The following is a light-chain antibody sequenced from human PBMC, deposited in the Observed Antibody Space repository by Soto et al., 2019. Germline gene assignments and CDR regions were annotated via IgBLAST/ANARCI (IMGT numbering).Light chain of an antibody. CDR1: QTVSGSL. Sequence: ENVLTQSPGTLSLSAGDRATLSCRASQTVSGSLLAWYQQKPGQPPRLLIYGISTRATGIPARFSGSGSGTEFSLTISDVQPEDFAVYYCQQRSNWPWTFGQGTKVDIK. J-gene: IGKJ1*01. V-gene: IGKV3D-20*02. CDR2: GIS. CDR3: QQRSNWPWT.